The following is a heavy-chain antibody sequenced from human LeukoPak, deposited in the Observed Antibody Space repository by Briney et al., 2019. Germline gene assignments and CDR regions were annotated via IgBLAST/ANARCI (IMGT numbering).Heavy chain of an antibody. CDR2: IIPIFGTA. CDR3: ATRSGGDYDFWSGPVLSYYYYMDV. D-gene: IGHD3-3*01. Sequence: ASVKASCKASGGTFSSYAISWVRQAPGQGLEWMGGIIPIFGTANYAQKFQGRVTITTDESTSTAYMELSSLRSEDTAVYYCATRSGGDYDFWSGPVLSYYYYMDVWGKGTTVTVSS. CDR1: GGTFSSYA. J-gene: IGHJ6*03. V-gene: IGHV1-69*05.